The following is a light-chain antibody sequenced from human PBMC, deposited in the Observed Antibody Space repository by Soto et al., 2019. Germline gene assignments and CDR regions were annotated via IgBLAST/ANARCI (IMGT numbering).Light chain of an antibody. CDR1: NSNIDSNT. Sequence: QSVLTQPPSASGTPGQRVTISCSGSNSNIDSNTVNWYQQLPGTAPKLLIYSSNQRPSGVPDRFSGSKSGTSASLAISGLQSDDEGDYYCAAWDDSLSGIWVFGGGTKVTVL. CDR3: AAWDDSLSGIWV. J-gene: IGLJ3*02. CDR2: SSN. V-gene: IGLV1-44*01.